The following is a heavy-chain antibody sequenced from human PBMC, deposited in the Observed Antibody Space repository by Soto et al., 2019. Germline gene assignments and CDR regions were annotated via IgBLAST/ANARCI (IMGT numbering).Heavy chain of an antibody. CDR3: AARRLYCSSTSCPADAFDI. CDR2: INAGNGNT. J-gene: IGHJ3*02. V-gene: IGHV1-3*01. Sequence: QVQLVQSGAEVKKPGASVKVSCKASGYTFTSYAMHWVRQAPGQRLEWMGWINAGNGNTKYSQKFQGRVTTTRDTSASTAYMELSSLRSEDTAVYYCAARRLYCSSTSCPADAFDIWGQGTMVTVSS. CDR1: GYTFTSYA. D-gene: IGHD2-2*01.